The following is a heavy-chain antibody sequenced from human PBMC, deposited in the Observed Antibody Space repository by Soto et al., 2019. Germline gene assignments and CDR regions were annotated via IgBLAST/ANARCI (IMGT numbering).Heavy chain of an antibody. CDR1: GGSISRSSSY. D-gene: IGHD6-13*01. V-gene: IGHV4-39*01. CDR3: ATTRGIAVGGSFDY. CDR2: IYSGST. Sequence: QLQLQESGPGLVKPSETLSVTCTVSGGSISRSSSYWGWIRQPPGKGLEWIGTIYSGSTYYNPSLKSRVTRSVDTSKNQFSLKRSSVAAADTAIYFCATTRGIAVGGSFDYWGQGTLVTVSS. J-gene: IGHJ4*02.